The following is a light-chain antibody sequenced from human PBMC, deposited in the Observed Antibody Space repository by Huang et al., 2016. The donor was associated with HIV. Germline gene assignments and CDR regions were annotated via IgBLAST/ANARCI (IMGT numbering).Light chain of an antibody. CDR3: QQYDKWPPGLT. CDR2: DTS. J-gene: IGKJ4*01. V-gene: IGKV3D-15*01. CDR1: KNFRNN. Sequence: EIKMTQSPATLSVSPGGRVTLSCRASKNFRNNLAWYQQKTGQAPRLLIYDTSARASGIPARFSGSGSGTEFTLTISGLQSEDFAIYYCQQYDKWPPGLTFGGGTKVEI.